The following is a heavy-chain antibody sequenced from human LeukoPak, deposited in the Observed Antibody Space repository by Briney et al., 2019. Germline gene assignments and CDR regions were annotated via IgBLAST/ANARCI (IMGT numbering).Heavy chain of an antibody. Sequence: GGSLRLSCAASGFTFSSYSMNWVRQAPGKGLEWVSYISSSSSTIYYADSVKGRFTISRDNARNSLYLQMNSLRAEDTAVYYCARAPGPYDAFDIWGQGTMVTVSS. CDR3: ARAPGPYDAFDI. CDR1: GFTFSSYS. CDR2: ISSSSSTI. J-gene: IGHJ3*02. D-gene: IGHD1-1*01. V-gene: IGHV3-48*01.